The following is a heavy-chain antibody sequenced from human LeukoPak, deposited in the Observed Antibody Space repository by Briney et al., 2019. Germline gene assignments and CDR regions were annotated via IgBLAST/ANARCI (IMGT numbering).Heavy chain of an antibody. D-gene: IGHD4-11*01. CDR1: GFTFSNTG. CDR2: LSGSGSSA. V-gene: IGHV3-23*01. J-gene: IGHJ5*02. Sequence: RGSLRLSCVVSGFTFSNTGMSWVRQGPGKGLEWVSGLSGSGSSAYYADSVRGRFSISRDNSRKTLYLQLDSLRADDTAVYFCVKGLNWFDPWGQGTLVTVSS. CDR3: VKGLNWFDP.